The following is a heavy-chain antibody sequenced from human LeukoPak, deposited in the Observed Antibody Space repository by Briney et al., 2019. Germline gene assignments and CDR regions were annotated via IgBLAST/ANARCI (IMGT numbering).Heavy chain of an antibody. CDR2: IWYDGTNK. D-gene: IGHD3-9*01. J-gene: IGHJ4*02. CDR1: GFTFSNYG. CDR3: ARGPHPIILTGPADF. Sequence: PGGPLRLSCAASGFTFSNYGMHWVHQAPGKGLEWVAVIWYDGTNKYYADSVKGRFTISGDNSKNTLYLQMNSLRAEDTAVYYCARGPHPIILTGPADFWGQGTLVTVSS. V-gene: IGHV3-33*01.